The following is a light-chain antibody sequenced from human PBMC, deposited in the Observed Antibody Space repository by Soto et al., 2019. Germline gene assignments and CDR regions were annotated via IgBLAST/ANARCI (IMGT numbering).Light chain of an antibody. Sequence: QSALTQPASVSGSPGQSITISCTGTSSDVGAYNYVSWYQHHPVKAPKLMIYEVSNRPSGVSDRFSGSRSGNTASLTISGLQAEDESDYYCISYTRSSTWVFGGGTQLTVL. CDR2: EVS. J-gene: IGLJ3*02. CDR1: SSDVGAYNY. V-gene: IGLV2-14*01. CDR3: ISYTRSSTWV.